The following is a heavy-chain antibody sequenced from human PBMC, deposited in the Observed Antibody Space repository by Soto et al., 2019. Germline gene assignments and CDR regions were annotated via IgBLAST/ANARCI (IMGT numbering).Heavy chain of an antibody. D-gene: IGHD3-16*01. CDR1: GFTFRSYV. CDR2: TSYDGSNK. J-gene: IGHJ1*01. Sequence: QVQLVESGGGVVQPGTSLRVSCVASGFTFRSYVIHWVRQAPGKGLEWVALTSYDGSNKYYGDSVRGRFTISRDNSRNTVDLQLDSMRVEDTALYYCAGWGMTGGVDVWGQCTLVSVSS. V-gene: IGHV3-30*19. CDR3: AGWGMTGGVDV.